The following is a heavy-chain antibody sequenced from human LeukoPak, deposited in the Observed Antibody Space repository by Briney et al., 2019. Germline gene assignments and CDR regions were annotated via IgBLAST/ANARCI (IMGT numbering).Heavy chain of an antibody. J-gene: IGHJ6*02. CDR3: ARDAEGGYDPSFSGMDV. V-gene: IGHV3-21*01. Sequence: GGSLRLSCAASGFTFSSYSMNWVRQAPGEGLEWVSSISSSSSYIYYADSVKGRFTISRDNAKNSLYLQMNSLRAEDTAVYYCARDAEGGYDPSFSGMDVWGQGTTVTVSS. D-gene: IGHD5-12*01. CDR1: GFTFSSYS. CDR2: ISSSSSYI.